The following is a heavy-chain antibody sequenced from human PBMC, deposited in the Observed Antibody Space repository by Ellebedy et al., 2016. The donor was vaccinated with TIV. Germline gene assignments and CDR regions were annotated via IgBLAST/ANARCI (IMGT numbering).Heavy chain of an antibody. CDR3: ARDTSLRDI. CDR2: IDTGDGSR. J-gene: IGHJ3*02. V-gene: IGHV7-4-1*02. CDR1: GYSFTSYG. D-gene: IGHD3-16*02. Sequence: AASVKVSCKASGYSFTSYGIDWLRHVPGEGFKWVGRIDTGDGSRRVAQDLTGRLDLSLDTAATTAYLHISNLRADDTAVYYCARDTSLRDIWGQGTVVTVSS.